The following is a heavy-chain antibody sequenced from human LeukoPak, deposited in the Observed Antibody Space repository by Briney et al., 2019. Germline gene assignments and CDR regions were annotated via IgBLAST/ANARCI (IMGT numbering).Heavy chain of an antibody. CDR1: GFSFSNYA. CDR2: ISDCGRDA. J-gene: IGHJ6*02. CDR3: AKVPYSDYGSGRPPFMDV. V-gene: IGHV3-23*01. D-gene: IGHD3-10*01. Sequence: PGGSLRLSCAASGFSFSNYAMSWVRQAPGEGLDWVSTISDCGRDAYYADSVKGRFTISRDNSKNTLYLQMTSLRVEDTATYYCAKVPYSDYGSGRPPFMDVWGQGTTVAVSS.